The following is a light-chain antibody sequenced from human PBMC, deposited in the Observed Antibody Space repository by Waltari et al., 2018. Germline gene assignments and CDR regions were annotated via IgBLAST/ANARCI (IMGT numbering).Light chain of an antibody. CDR1: QSVSRA. CDR2: GAS. CDR3: QHYVRLPAT. J-gene: IGKJ1*01. Sequence: EIVLTQSPGILSLSPGERATFSCRASQSVSRALAWYQKKPGQAPRLLIYGASSRAAGIPDRFSGGGSGTDFSLTISRLEPEDFAVYYCQHYVRLPATFGQGTKVEIK. V-gene: IGKV3-20*01.